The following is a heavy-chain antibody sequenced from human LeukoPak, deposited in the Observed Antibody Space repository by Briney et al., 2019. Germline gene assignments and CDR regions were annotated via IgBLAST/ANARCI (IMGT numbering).Heavy chain of an antibody. Sequence: APVKVSCKASGYTFTSYDINWVRQATGQGLEWMGWMNPNSGNTGYAQKFQGRVTITRNTSISTAYMELSSLRSEDTAVYYCARARRSGYVDYWGQGTLVTVSS. D-gene: IGHD2-15*01. CDR1: GYTFTSYD. V-gene: IGHV1-8*03. CDR2: MNPNSGNT. CDR3: ARARRSGYVDY. J-gene: IGHJ4*02.